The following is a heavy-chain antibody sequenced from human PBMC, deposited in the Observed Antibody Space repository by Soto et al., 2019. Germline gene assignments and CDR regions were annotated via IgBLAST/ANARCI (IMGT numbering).Heavy chain of an antibody. CDR3: ARQGYGSGSNLYGMDV. D-gene: IGHD3-10*01. J-gene: IGHJ6*02. CDR1: GGSISSSSYY. Sequence: SETLSLTCTVSGGSISSSSYYWGWIRQPPGKGLEWIGSIYYSGSTYYNPSLKSRVTISVDTSKNQFSLKLSSVTAADTAVYYCARQGYGSGSNLYGMDVWGQGTTVTV. CDR2: IYYSGST. V-gene: IGHV4-39*01.